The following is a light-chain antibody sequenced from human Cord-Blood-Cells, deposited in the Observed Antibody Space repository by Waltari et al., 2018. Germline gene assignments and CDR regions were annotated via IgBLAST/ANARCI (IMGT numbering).Light chain of an antibody. J-gene: IGLJ1*01. CDR1: SSDVGSYNL. CDR2: EGS. CDR3: CSYAGSSNYV. V-gene: IGLV2-23*01. Sequence: QSALTQPASASGSPGQSITISCTGTSSDVGSYNLVSWYQQHPGKAPKLMIYEGSKRPSGVANRFSGSQSGNTASLTISGLQAEDEADYYCCSYAGSSNYVFGTGTKVTVL.